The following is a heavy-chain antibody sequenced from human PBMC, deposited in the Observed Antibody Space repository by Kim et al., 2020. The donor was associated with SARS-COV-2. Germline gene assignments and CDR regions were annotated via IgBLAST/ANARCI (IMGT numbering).Heavy chain of an antibody. Sequence: GGSLRLSCAASGFTFISWMNWVRQAPGKGLEWVANIKHDGSEKYYVDSVKGRFTISRDNAKTSIYLQMNSLGVEDTAVYYCARGLRWSAHWRQGTLGTVS. CDR1: GFTFISW. D-gene: IGHD4-17*01. CDR3: ARGLRWSAH. J-gene: IGHJ4*02. V-gene: IGHV3-7*01. CDR2: IKHDGSEK.